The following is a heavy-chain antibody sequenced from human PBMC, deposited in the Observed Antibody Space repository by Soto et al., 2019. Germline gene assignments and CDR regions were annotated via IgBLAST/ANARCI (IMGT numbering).Heavy chain of an antibody. Sequence: EVQLLESGGALVQPGGSLRLSCAASGFTFNTHAMSWVRQAPGKGLEWVSVVTGSGGNTYYAASVKGRFTSSRDNTKDTLYLKMGSLRVEDTAIYYCAMYCGPAVEGLDYWGQGTLVTVSS. J-gene: IGHJ4*02. V-gene: IGHV3-23*01. D-gene: IGHD2-21*01. CDR3: AMYCGPAVEGLDY. CDR1: GFTFNTHA. CDR2: VTGSGGNT.